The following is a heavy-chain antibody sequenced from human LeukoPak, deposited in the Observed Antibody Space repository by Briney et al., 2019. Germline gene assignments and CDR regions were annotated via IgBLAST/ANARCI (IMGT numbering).Heavy chain of an antibody. V-gene: IGHV3-74*01. CDR3: VRDRDIAYLRADF. Sequence: PGGSLRLSCAASGFNFSTYWMHWVRQAPGKGLVWVARIKGDGSSTIYADSVEGRFTISRDNAKNSLYLQMNSLRAEDTAVYYCVRDRDIAYLRADFWGQGTLVTVSS. J-gene: IGHJ4*02. CDR2: IKGDGSST. CDR1: GFNFSTYW. D-gene: IGHD5-12*01.